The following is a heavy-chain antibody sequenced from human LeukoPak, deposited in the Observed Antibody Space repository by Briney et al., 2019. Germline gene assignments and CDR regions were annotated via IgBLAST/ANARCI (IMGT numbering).Heavy chain of an antibody. CDR1: GGSISSGDYY. V-gene: IGHV4-30-4*01. J-gene: IGHJ4*02. D-gene: IGHD3-9*01. CDR3: ARGGRGLRYFDWLLSIDY. CDR2: IYYSGST. Sequence: SQTLSLTCTVSGGSISSGDYYWSWIRQPPGKGLEWIGYIYYSGSTYYNPSLKSRVTISVDTSKNQFSLKLSSVTAADMAVYYCARGGRGLRYFDWLLSIDYWGQGTLVTVSS.